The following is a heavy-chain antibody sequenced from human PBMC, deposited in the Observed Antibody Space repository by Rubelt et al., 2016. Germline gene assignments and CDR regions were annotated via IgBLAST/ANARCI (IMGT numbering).Heavy chain of an antibody. D-gene: IGHD6-19*01. CDR1: GFTFSSYS. V-gene: IGHV3-21*01. J-gene: IGHJ4*02. CDR2: ISSSSSYI. Sequence: EVQLVESGGGLVQPGGSLRLSCAASGFTFSSYSMNWVRQAPGKGLEWVSSISSSSSYIYYADSVKGRFTISRDNAKNSLYLQMNSLRAEDTAVYYCARHIAVAGTDNFDYWGQGTLVTVSS. CDR3: ARHIAVAGTDNFDY.